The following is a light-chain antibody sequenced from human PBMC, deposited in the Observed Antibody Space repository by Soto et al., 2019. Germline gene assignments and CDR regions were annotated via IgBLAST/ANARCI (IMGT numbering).Light chain of an antibody. J-gene: IGKJ4*01. CDR3: QPYDNLPLT. CDR1: QDISNY. CDR2: DAS. Sequence: DIQMTQSPSSLSASVGDRVTITCQASQDISNYLNWYQQKPGKAPKLLIYDASNLETGVPSRFSGSGSGTDFTFTISSPQPEDIATYYCQPYDNLPLTFGGGTKVEIK. V-gene: IGKV1-33*01.